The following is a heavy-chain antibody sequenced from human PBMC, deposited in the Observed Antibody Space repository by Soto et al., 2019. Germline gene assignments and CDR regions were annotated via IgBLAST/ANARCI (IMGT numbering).Heavy chain of an antibody. CDR3: ASGTSGWDF. V-gene: IGHV3-13*04. CDR2: IGVFNDI. CDR1: GFTFSTYD. J-gene: IGHJ4*02. Sequence: GGSLRLSCVASGFTFSTYDFHWVHQAPGKGLEWVSGIGVFNDIYYVDSVKGRFTLSRENARNSLYLQMNSLRVEDSAVYYCASGTSGWDFWGQGTLVTVSS. D-gene: IGHD6-19*01.